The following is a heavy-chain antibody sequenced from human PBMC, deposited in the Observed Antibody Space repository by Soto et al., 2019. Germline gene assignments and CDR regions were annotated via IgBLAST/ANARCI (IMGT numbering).Heavy chain of an antibody. V-gene: IGHV4-4*02. CDR2: IYHSGST. Sequence: SETLSLTCAVSGGSISISNWWSCVRQPPGKGLEWIGEIYHSGSTNYNPSLKSRVTISVDKSKNQFSLKLSSVTAADTAVYYCARGVYSYDRGYYYGMDVWGQGTTVTVSS. D-gene: IGHD5-18*01. CDR3: ARGVYSYDRGYYYGMDV. CDR1: GGSISISNW. J-gene: IGHJ6*02.